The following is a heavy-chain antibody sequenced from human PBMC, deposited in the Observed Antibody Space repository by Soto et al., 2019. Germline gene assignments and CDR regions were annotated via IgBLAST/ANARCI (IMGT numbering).Heavy chain of an antibody. V-gene: IGHV1-2*04. CDR3: ARGQWLVPNKLYYYYGMDV. Sequence: ASVKVSCKASGYTFTGYYMHWVRQAPGQGLEWMRWINPNSDGTNYAQKFQGWVTMTRDTSISTAYMELSRLRSDDTAAYYCARGQWLVPNKLYYYYGMDVWGQGTTVTVSS. D-gene: IGHD6-19*01. CDR2: INPNSDGT. CDR1: GYTFTGYY. J-gene: IGHJ6*02.